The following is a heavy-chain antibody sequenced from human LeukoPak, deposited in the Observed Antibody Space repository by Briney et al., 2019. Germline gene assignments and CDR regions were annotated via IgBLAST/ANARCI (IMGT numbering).Heavy chain of an antibody. Sequence: GGSLRLSCAASGFTFSDYYMSWIRQAPGKGLEWVSYISSSSSYTNYADSVKGRFTISRDNSKNTLYLQMSSLRAEDTAVYYCVKDDGSSVGWGQGTLVTVSS. CDR1: GFTFSDYY. J-gene: IGHJ4*02. V-gene: IGHV3-11*06. CDR3: VKDDGSSVG. CDR2: ISSSSSYT. D-gene: IGHD6-25*01.